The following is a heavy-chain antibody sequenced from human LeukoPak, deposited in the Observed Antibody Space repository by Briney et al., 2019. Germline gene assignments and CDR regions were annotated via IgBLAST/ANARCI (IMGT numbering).Heavy chain of an antibody. CDR1: AGSVSTIDYY. CDR2: LSYTGGP. J-gene: IGHJ3*02. Sequence: SETLSLTCIVSAGSVSTIDYYWAWIRLPPGKGLEWIGSLSYTGGPFYNASLKGRATISVDHSKNQFFLSLTSVTAADSAVYYCARARGYKYGIFGIWGQATMVIVSS. CDR3: ARARGYKYGIFGI. D-gene: IGHD5-18*01. V-gene: IGHV4-39*07.